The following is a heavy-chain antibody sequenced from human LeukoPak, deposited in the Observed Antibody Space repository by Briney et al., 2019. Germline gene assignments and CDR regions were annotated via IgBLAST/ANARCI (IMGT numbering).Heavy chain of an antibody. Sequence: ASVKVSCKASGYTFTGYYIHWMRQAPGQGLEWMGWINPNSGDTSYAQKFQGSVTMTRDMSITTAYAELSSLKSDDTAVYYCARGNPTPFDYWGQGTLVTVSS. CDR2: INPNSGDT. J-gene: IGHJ4*02. CDR1: GYTFTGYY. V-gene: IGHV1-2*02. CDR3: ARGNPTPFDY.